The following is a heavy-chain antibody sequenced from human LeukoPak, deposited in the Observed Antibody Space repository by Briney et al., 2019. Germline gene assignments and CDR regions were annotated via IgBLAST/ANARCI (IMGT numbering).Heavy chain of an antibody. V-gene: IGHV3-43*02. Sequence: PGGSLRLSCVASGFTLDAYAMHWVRQARGKGLEWVSHINADGGRTYYADSVKGRFTISRDNSKNSLYLEMTSLRAEGSALYYCGTWAFYHGLDVWAEGPRSPSP. CDR2: INADGGRT. D-gene: IGHD1-26*01. CDR1: GFTLDAYA. CDR3: GTWAFYHGLDV. J-gene: IGHJ6*02.